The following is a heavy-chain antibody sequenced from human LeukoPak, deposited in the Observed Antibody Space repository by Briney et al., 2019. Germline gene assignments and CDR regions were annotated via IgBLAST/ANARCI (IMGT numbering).Heavy chain of an antibody. V-gene: IGHV3-66*02. J-gene: IGHJ4*02. CDR1: GFTVSSNY. D-gene: IGHD1-26*01. CDR3: ARELY. CDR2: IYSGGAT. Sequence: GGSLRLSCAASGFTVSSNYMTWVRQAPGKGLEWVSVIYSGGATYYADSVKGRFTISRHNSKHTLYLQMNSLGAEDRAGYYCARELYLGQGTLVTVSS.